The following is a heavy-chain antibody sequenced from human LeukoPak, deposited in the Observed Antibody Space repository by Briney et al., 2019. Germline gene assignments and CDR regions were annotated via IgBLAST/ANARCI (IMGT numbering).Heavy chain of an antibody. Sequence: SQTLSLTCAISGDSVSSNSAAWNWIRQSPSRGLEWLGRTYYRSKWYNDYAVSVKSRITINPDTSKNQFSLQLNSVTPEDTAVYYCARGGIVVVPAAHPYYYYGMDVWGQGTTVTVSS. J-gene: IGHJ6*02. V-gene: IGHV6-1*01. CDR2: TYYRSKWYN. CDR1: GDSVSSNSAA. D-gene: IGHD2-2*01. CDR3: ARGGIVVVPAAHPYYYYGMDV.